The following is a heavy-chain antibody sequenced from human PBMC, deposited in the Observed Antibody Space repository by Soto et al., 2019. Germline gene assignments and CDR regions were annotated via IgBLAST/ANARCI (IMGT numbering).Heavy chain of an antibody. D-gene: IGHD1-1*01. J-gene: IGHJ4*02. CDR3: ARGRYGDY. CDR2: ISAHNGNT. CDR1: GYAFTTYG. Sequence: QVHLVQSGAEVKKPGASVKVSCQGSGYAFTTYGITWVRQAPGQGLEWMGWISAHNGNTNYAQKLPGRVTVTRDTSTRTAYMELTSLRYDDKAVYYCARGRYGDYWGQGALFTVSS. V-gene: IGHV1-18*01.